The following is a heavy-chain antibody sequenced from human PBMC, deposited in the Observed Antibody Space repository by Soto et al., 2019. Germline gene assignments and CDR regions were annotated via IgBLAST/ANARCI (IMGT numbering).Heavy chain of an antibody. D-gene: IGHD2-15*01. Sequence: QITLKESGPPLVRPAQTLTLTCAFSGFSLITTRMGVAWIRQPPGKALEWLALIYWDDDKRYSPSLKNRLTVSKDTSTNRVVLTITNISPDDTGTYFCAHAGDFDLLSFDRWGPGTLVTVSS. CDR3: AHAGDFDLLSFDR. CDR2: IYWDDDK. CDR1: GFSLITTRMG. J-gene: IGHJ4*02. V-gene: IGHV2-5*02.